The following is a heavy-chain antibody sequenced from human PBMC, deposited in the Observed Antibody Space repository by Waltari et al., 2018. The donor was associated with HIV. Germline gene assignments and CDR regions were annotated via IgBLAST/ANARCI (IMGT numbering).Heavy chain of an antibody. J-gene: IGHJ4*02. V-gene: IGHV4-39*01. CDR1: GGSISGSSYY. CDR2: ISYSVTT. Sequence: QLQLQESGPGLVNPSETLSLICNVSGGSISGSSYYWGWIRQSPKGLEWMGSISYSVTTYFNPALKSRVTISVDTSKNQFSLKVSSVTAADTAVYYCARHIYSGYDGYYFDYWGQGTPVTVSS. CDR3: ARHIYSGYDGYYFDY. D-gene: IGHD5-12*01.